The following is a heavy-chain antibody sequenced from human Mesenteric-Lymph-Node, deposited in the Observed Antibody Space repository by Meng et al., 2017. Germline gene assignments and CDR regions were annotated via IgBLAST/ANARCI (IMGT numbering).Heavy chain of an antibody. CDR1: GYSIRNGYY. Sequence: SQTLSLTCGVSGYSIRNGYYWGWIRQPPGKGLEWIGSIYHSGSTYYNPSLKSRVTISVDKSKNQFSLKLSSVTAADTAVYYCAREILDSSGPPRYYYGMDVWGQGTTVTVSS. CDR3: AREILDSSGPPRYYYGMDV. CDR2: IYHSGST. D-gene: IGHD3-22*01. V-gene: IGHV4-38-2*02. J-gene: IGHJ6*02.